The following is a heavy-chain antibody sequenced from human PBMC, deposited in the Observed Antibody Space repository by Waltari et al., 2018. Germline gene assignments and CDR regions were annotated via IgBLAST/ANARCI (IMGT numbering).Heavy chain of an antibody. CDR1: GGTFSSYA. Sequence: QVQLVQSGAEVKKPGSSVTVSCKASGGTFSSYAISWVRQAPGQGLEWMGRIIPIFGTANYAQKFQGRVTITADKSTSTAYMELSSLRSEDTAVYYCARDSGRFGVVIGNWFDPWGQGTLVTVSS. D-gene: IGHD3-3*01. CDR3: ARDSGRFGVVIGNWFDP. J-gene: IGHJ5*02. CDR2: IIPIFGTA. V-gene: IGHV1-69*13.